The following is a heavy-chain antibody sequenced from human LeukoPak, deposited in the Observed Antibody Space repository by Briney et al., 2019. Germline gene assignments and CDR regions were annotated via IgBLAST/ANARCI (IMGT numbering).Heavy chain of an antibody. V-gene: IGHV3-66*01. CDR1: GFTVGSNY. Sequence: SGGSLRLSCAASGFTVGSNYMSWVRQAPGKGLEWVSVIYSGGSTYYADSVKGRFTISRDNSKNTLYLQMNSLRAEDTAVYYCARTKGIAVAGLAWFDPWGQGTLVTVSS. CDR2: IYSGGST. CDR3: ARTKGIAVAGLAWFDP. J-gene: IGHJ5*02. D-gene: IGHD6-19*01.